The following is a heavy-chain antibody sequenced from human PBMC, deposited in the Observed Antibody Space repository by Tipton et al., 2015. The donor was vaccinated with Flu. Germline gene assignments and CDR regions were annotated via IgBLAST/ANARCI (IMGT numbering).Heavy chain of an antibody. J-gene: IGHJ3*02. CDR1: GFTFSSYT. V-gene: IGHV3-33*01. Sequence: SLRLSCATSGFTFSSYTMHWVRQVPGKGLDWVAVILHDGTDKYYADSVKGRFTIARDQSKNTLSLQMNGLRAEDTALYYCVRDAFGRGGYGGGLDIWGQGTMVTVSS. CDR2: ILHDGTDK. CDR3: VRDAFGRGGYGGGLDI. D-gene: IGHD4/OR15-4a*01.